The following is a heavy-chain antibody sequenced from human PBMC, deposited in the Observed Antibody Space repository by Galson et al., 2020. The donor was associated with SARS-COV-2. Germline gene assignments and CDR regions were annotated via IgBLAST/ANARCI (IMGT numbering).Heavy chain of an antibody. CDR3: VTGWLPYYYGMDV. Sequence: GGSLRLTCEASGFIFSSYGMHWVRQAPGKGLEWVAAISYDGSNKYYVDSVKGRFTISRANSKNTLYLQMNSLGAEDTAVYYCVTGWLPYYYGMDVWCQGTTVTVSS. CDR1: GFIFSSYG. D-gene: IGHD5-12*01. J-gene: IGHJ6*02. V-gene: IGHV3-30*03. CDR2: ISYDGSNK.